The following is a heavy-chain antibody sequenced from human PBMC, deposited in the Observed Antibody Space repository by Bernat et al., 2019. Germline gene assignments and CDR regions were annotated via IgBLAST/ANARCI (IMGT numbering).Heavy chain of an antibody. CDR1: GFTFSSYA. CDR3: ARGTSTSAPYMDV. CDR2: ISHSGGST. J-gene: IGHJ6*03. V-gene: IGHV3-23*04. Sequence: EVQLVESGGGLVQPGGSLRLSCAASGFTFSSYAMNWVRQTPGKGLEWVSTISHSGGSTYYADSVKGRFTISRDNSKNTLYLQMNSLRAEDTAVYYCARGTSTSAPYMDVWGKGTTVTVSS.